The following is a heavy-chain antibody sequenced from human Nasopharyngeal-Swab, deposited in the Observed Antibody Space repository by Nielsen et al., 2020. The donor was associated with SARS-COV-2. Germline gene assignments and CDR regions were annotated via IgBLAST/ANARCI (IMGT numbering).Heavy chain of an antibody. CDR3: ARFPRYDLYSFQSEYFQN. V-gene: IGHV3-23*01. CDR1: GFTFRNYA. D-gene: IGHD3-3*01. Sequence: GGSLRLSCAASGFTFRNYAMGWVRQAPGKGLEWVSGISGGGGSTYYADSVRGRFTISRDNYNSKNIVDLQMNSLRAEDTAVYYCARFPRYDLYSFQSEYFQNWGQGTLVTVSS. CDR2: ISGGGGST. J-gene: IGHJ1*01.